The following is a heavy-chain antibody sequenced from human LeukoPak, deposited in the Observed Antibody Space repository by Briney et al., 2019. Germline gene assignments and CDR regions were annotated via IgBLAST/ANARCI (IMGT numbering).Heavy chain of an antibody. CDR2: MLSSGSA. D-gene: IGHD3-16*01. J-gene: IGHJ4*02. CDR1: GGVITSFY. CDR3: ATLGGSIDY. V-gene: IGHV4-59*08. Sequence: PSETLSLTCSVSGGVITSFYWSWIRQSPGKGLECIGSMLSSGSANYNPSLKSRVTMSVDRSQSLFSLRLASVTAADTAIYYCATLGGSIDYWGQGTLAAVSS.